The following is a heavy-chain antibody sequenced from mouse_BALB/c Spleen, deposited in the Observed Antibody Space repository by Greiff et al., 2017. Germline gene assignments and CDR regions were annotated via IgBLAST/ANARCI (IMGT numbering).Heavy chain of an antibody. CDR1: GFTFSSYA. Sequence: EVKLMESGGGLVKPGGSLKLSCAASGFTFSSYAMSWVRQTPEKRLEWVATISSGGSYTYYPDSVKGRFTISRDNAKNTLYLQMSSLRSEDTAMYYCARGSSYLDYWGQGTTLTVSS. CDR3: ARGSSYLDY. D-gene: IGHD1-1*01. V-gene: IGHV5-9-3*01. J-gene: IGHJ2*01. CDR2: ISSGGSYT.